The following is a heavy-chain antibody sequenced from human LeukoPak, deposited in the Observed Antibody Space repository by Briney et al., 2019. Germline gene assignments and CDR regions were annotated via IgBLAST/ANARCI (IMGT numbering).Heavy chain of an antibody. CDR1: GYTFTGYY. J-gene: IGHJ4*02. V-gene: IGHV1-2*02. Sequence: ASVKVSCKASGYTFTGYYMHWVRQAPGQGLEWMGWINPNSGGTNYAQKFQGRVTMTRDTSISTAYMELSRLRSDDTAVYYCAPSSGYYPYYFDYWGQGTLVTVYS. CDR2: INPNSGGT. CDR3: APSSGYYPYYFDY. D-gene: IGHD3-22*01.